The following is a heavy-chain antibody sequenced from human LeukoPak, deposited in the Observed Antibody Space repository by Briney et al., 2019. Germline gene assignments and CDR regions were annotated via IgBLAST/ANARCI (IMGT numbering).Heavy chain of an antibody. Sequence: GESLKISCKGSGYSFTSYWIGWVRQMPGKGLEWMGIIYPGDSDTRYSPSFQGQVTIPADKSISTAYLQWSSLKASDTAMYYCARRRGYSGYEEAFDPWGQGTLVTVSS. D-gene: IGHD5-12*01. J-gene: IGHJ5*02. V-gene: IGHV5-51*01. CDR1: GYSFTSYW. CDR2: IYPGDSDT. CDR3: ARRRGYSGYEEAFDP.